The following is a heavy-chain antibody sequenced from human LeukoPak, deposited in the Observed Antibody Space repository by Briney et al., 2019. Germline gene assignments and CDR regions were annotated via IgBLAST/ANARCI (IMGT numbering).Heavy chain of an antibody. Sequence: SETLSLTCTVSGGSISSGSYYWSWIRQPAGKGLEWIGEIYHSGSTNYNPSLKSRVTISVDKSKNQFSLKLSSVTAADTAVYYCARDGRDGYNLDYWGQGTLVTVSS. CDR3: ARDGRDGYNLDY. CDR2: IYHSGST. V-gene: IGHV4-61*10. J-gene: IGHJ4*02. CDR1: GGSISSGSYY. D-gene: IGHD5-24*01.